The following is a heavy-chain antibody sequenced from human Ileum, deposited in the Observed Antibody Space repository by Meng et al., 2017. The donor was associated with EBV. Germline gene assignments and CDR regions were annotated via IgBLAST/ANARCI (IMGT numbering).Heavy chain of an antibody. Sequence: VQVVQLGSELKKPGASVKASCKASGYTFTRNAINWVRQAPGQGLEWMGWISTNTGNPTYAQGFAGRFVFSLDTSVSTAYLQISGLKAEDTAIYYCARDSGYTRSWSGDYWGQGTLVTVSS. CDR1: GYTFTRNA. CDR3: ARDSGYTRSWSGDY. CDR2: ISTNTGNP. J-gene: IGHJ4*02. V-gene: IGHV7-4-1*02. D-gene: IGHD6-13*01.